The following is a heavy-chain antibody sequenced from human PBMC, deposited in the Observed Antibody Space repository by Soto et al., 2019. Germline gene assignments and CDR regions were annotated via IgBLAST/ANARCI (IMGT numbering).Heavy chain of an antibody. D-gene: IGHD2-15*01. V-gene: IGHV3-9*01. CDR3: AKVIKGGSFDY. CDR2: ISWNSGSI. CDR1: GFTFDDYA. Sequence: EVQLVESGGGLVQPGRSLRLSCAASGFTFDDYAMQWVRQAPGKGLEWVSGISWNSGSIGYADSVKGRFTISRDNAKNSLYLQMNSLRAEDTALYYCAKVIKGGSFDYWGQGTLVTVSS. J-gene: IGHJ4*02.